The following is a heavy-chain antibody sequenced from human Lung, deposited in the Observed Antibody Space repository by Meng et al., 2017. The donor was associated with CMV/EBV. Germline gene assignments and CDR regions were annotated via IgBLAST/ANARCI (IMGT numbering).Heavy chain of an antibody. CDR2: IYWDDDK. J-gene: IGHJ4*02. Sequence: QISLKESGPTLVKPTXTLTLTCTFSGSPLATSGVGVGWIRQPPGEALQWLAIIYWDDDKRYSPSLNNRLTITKDTSNSQVVLTMTNVDPVDTATYYCAHRHMIQGDEKPPSVDQWGQGALGTVSP. D-gene: IGHD3-10*01. CDR3: AHRHMIQGDEKPPSVDQ. CDR1: GSPLATSGVG. V-gene: IGHV2-5*02.